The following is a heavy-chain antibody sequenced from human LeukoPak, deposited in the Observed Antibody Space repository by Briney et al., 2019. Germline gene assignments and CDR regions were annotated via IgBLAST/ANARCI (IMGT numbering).Heavy chain of an antibody. V-gene: IGHV3-48*03. D-gene: IGHD5-12*01. CDR3: ARDRYSGYDGDFDY. Sequence: GSLRLSCAASGFTFSSHEMNWVRQPPGKGLEWVSYISSGGSTIYYADSVKGRFTISRDNAKNSLYLQMNSLRDEDTAVYYCARDRYSGYDGDFDYWGQGTLVTVSS. CDR1: GFTFSSHE. CDR2: ISSGGSTI. J-gene: IGHJ4*02.